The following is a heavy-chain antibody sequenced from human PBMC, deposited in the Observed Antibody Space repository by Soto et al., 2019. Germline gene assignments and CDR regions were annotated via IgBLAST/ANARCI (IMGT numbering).Heavy chain of an antibody. CDR1: GFTFDDYG. CDR3: ARASAYSGYDSPHDY. CDR2: INWNGGST. Sequence: GGSLRLSCAASGFTFDDYGMSWVRQAPGKGLEWVSGINWNGGSTGYADSVKGRFTISRDNAKNSLYLQMNSLRAEDTALYHCARASAYSGYDSPHDYWGQGTLVTVSS. V-gene: IGHV3-20*01. J-gene: IGHJ4*02. D-gene: IGHD5-12*01.